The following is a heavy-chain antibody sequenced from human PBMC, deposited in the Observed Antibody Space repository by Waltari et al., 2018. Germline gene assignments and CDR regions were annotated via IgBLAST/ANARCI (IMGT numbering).Heavy chain of an antibody. CDR1: GCTFSSYA. J-gene: IGHJ5*02. Sequence: QVQLVQSGAAVKKPGSWVKVSCKASGCTFSSYAIGWVRLASGQGLEWIGGIIPIFGTANYAQKFQGRGTITADESTSTAYMELSSLRSEDTAVYYCARGMTTVTTTWYNWFDPWGQGTLVTVSS. CDR3: ARGMTTVTTTWYNWFDP. D-gene: IGHD4-17*01. CDR2: IIPIFGTA. V-gene: IGHV1-69*01.